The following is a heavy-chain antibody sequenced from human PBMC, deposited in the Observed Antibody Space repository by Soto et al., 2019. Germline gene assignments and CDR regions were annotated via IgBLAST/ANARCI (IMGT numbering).Heavy chain of an antibody. Sequence: QVQLVESGGGVVQSGMSLRLSCAASGFTFSSYGMHWVRQAPGKGLEWVAVISYDGSNKYYADSVKGRFTISRDSSKNTLYLEMNSLRPEDTAVYYCAKGEHYYGSGSPYYGMDVWGQGTTVTVSS. CDR3: AKGEHYYGSGSPYYGMDV. CDR1: GFTFSSYG. V-gene: IGHV3-30*18. J-gene: IGHJ6*02. D-gene: IGHD3-10*01. CDR2: ISYDGSNK.